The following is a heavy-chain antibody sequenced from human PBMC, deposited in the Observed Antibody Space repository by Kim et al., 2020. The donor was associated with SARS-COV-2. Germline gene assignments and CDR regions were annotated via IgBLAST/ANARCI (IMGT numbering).Heavy chain of an antibody. V-gene: IGHV6-1*01. J-gene: IGHJ4*02. CDR3: ARKTDYFDS. CDR1: GDNISSNTAA. CDR2: TFYRSKWYI. Sequence: SQTLSLTCVIPGDNISSNTAAWNWIRQSPSRGLEWLGRTFYRSKWYIDYAQFVKGRITINPDTSKNQFSLRLNSVTPDDTAVYYCARKTDYFDSWGQGTLVTVSS.